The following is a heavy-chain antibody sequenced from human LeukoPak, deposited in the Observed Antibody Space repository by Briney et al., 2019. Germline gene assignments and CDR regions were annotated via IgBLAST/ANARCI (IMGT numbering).Heavy chain of an antibody. CDR3: AKDKITMVRGVIWSGPDY. Sequence: PGGSLRLSCAASGFTFSSYSMNWVRQAPGKGLEWVSSISSSSSYIYYADSVKGRFTISRDNAKNSLYLQMNSLRAEDTAVYYCAKDKITMVRGVIWSGPDYWGQGTLVTVSS. CDR2: ISSSSSYI. V-gene: IGHV3-21*04. CDR1: GFTFSSYS. J-gene: IGHJ4*02. D-gene: IGHD3-10*01.